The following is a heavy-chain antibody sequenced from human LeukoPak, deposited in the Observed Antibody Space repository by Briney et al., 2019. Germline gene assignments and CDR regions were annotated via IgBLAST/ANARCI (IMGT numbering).Heavy chain of an antibody. CDR1: GFSFSDYA. J-gene: IGHJ4*02. Sequence: GGSLRLSCAASGFSFSDYAMAWVRQAPGKGLEWVSVITSSGGVTHYAASVKGRFTISRDNSKNTLYLQMNNLRVEDTARYYCAKDGLYYDGSTHIYYFDYWGQGTLVAVSS. CDR3: AKDGLYYDGSTHIYYFDY. D-gene: IGHD3-22*01. V-gene: IGHV3-23*01. CDR2: ITSSGGVT.